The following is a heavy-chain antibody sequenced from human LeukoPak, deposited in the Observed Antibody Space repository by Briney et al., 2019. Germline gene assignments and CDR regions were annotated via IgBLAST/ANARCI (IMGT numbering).Heavy chain of an antibody. CDR2: IYSGGST. CDR1: GFSGSSNY. Sequence: TGGSLRLSCASSGFSGSSNYLSWRRQAPGKGLEWDSVIYSGGSTYYADSVKGRFTTSRDNSKNSLYLQMNSLRAENTAVYYCAKIANPRAVGYCGQGTLVTVSS. V-gene: IGHV3-53*01. D-gene: IGHD2-8*01. J-gene: IGHJ4*02. CDR3: AKIANPRAVGY.